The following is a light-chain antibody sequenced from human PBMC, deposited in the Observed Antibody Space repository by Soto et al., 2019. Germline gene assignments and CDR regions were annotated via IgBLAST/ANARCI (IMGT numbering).Light chain of an antibody. J-gene: IGKJ1*01. CDR3: LQYNGYYRT. Sequence: MPTSQSPSTLSASPGYVFPITCGASQSISNWLAWYQQKPGKAPKLLIYKTSNLESGVPSRFSGSGSGTEFSLTISRLQADDFATYYCLQYNGYYRTFGQGTKVDIK. CDR1: QSISNW. CDR2: KTS. V-gene: IGKV1-5*03.